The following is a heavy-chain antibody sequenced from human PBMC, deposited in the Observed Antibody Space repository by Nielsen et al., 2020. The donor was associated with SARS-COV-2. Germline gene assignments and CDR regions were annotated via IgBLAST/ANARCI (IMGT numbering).Heavy chain of an antibody. J-gene: IGHJ6*02. CDR2: IDNSGTT. Sequence: RQAPGKGLEWIGYIDNSGTTNYNPSLRSRVIISVDTSKNQFSLKLSSVTAADTAVYYCARDLGGYSSSWYFVGMDVWGQGTTVTVSS. D-gene: IGHD6-13*01. V-gene: IGHV4-30-4*01. CDR3: ARDLGGYSSSWYFVGMDV.